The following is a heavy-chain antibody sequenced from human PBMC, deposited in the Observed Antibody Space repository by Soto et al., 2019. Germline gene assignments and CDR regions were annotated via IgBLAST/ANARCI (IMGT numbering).Heavy chain of an antibody. J-gene: IGHJ4*02. CDR1: GGSISNYY. CDR2: IYYSGST. CDR3: ARADETAMVAKYYFDS. V-gene: IGHV4-59*08. D-gene: IGHD5-18*01. Sequence: SETLSLTCTVSGGSISNYYWSWIRQPPGKGLEWIGYIYYSGSTNYNPSLKSRVTISGDTSKNQFSLKLSSVSAADTAVYYCARADETAMVAKYYFDSWGQGTLVTVSS.